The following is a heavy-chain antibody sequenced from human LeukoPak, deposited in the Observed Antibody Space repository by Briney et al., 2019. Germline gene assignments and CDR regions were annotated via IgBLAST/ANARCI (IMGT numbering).Heavy chain of an antibody. CDR1: CSFISSYY. D-gene: IGHD6-19*01. CDR3: AREVAVAAGAVNDSFDI. Sequence: SATLSLTCTVSCSFISSYYWSWIQQPRGKGLEWIGYIYYSGSTNYNPSLQGRVTISVDTSKIQLSLKLSSVNAAETAVYYCAREVAVAAGAVNDSFDIWGQGTTVTVSS. CDR2: IYYSGST. J-gene: IGHJ3*02. V-gene: IGHV4-59*01.